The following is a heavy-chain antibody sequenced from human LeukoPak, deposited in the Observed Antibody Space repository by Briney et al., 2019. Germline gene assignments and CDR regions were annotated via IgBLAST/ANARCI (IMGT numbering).Heavy chain of an antibody. CDR2: INPSGGST. Sequence: ASVKVSCKASGYTFTSYYMHWVRQAPGQGLEWMGIINPSGGSTSYAQKFQGRVTMTRDTSTSTVDMELSSLISEDTAVYYCARGGRFDYYDSSGYYFAFDPWGQGTLVTVSS. J-gene: IGHJ5*02. V-gene: IGHV1-46*01. CDR3: ARGGRFDYYDSSGYYFAFDP. CDR1: GYTFTSYY. D-gene: IGHD3-22*01.